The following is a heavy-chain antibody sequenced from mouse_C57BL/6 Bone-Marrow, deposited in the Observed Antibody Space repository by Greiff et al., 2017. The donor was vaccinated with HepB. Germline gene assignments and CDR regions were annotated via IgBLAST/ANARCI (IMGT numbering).Heavy chain of an antibody. CDR2: IYPGSGNT. D-gene: IGHD1-1*01. CDR1: GYTFTDYY. J-gene: IGHJ3*01. CDR3: ARKVYGSSSFAY. V-gene: IGHV1-76*01. Sequence: VQLQQSGAELVRPGASVKLSCKASGYTFTDYYINWVKQRPGQGLEWIARIYPGSGNTYYNEKFKGKATLTAEKSSSTAYMQLSSLTSEDSAVYFCARKVYGSSSFAYWGQGTLVAVSA.